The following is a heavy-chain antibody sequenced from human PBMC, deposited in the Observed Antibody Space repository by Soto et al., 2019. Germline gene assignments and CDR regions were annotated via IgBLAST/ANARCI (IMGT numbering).Heavy chain of an antibody. J-gene: IGHJ5*02. V-gene: IGHV1-3*01. Sequence: ASVKVSCKASGYTFTSYAMHWVRQAPGQRLEWMGWINAGNGNTKYSQKFQGRATITRDTSASTAYMELSSLRSEDTAVYYCARTAVAGSTYNWFDPWGQGTLVTVSS. D-gene: IGHD6-19*01. CDR2: INAGNGNT. CDR1: GYTFTSYA. CDR3: ARTAVAGSTYNWFDP.